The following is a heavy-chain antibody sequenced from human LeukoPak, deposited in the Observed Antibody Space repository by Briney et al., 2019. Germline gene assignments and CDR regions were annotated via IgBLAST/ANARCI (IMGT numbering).Heavy chain of an antibody. CDR2: LTGSGQTT. CDR3: ARGVGVSYTAMVTFDY. CDR1: GFTFRSYP. V-gene: IGHV3-48*04. J-gene: IGHJ4*02. Sequence: GGSLRLSCVASGFTFRSYPMTWLRQVPGKGLEWVASLTGSGQTTQYADFARGRFTISRDNAKNSLYLQMNSLRAEDTAVYYCARGVGVSYTAMVTFDYWGQGTLVTVSS. D-gene: IGHD5-18*01.